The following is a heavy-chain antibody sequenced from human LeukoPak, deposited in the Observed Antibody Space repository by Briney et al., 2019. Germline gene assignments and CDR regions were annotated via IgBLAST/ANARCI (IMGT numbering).Heavy chain of an antibody. V-gene: IGHV4-4*02. Sequence: SETLSLTCAVSSGSIFSSNWWSWVRPPPGKGLEWIGQIFHSGSTIYSPSLKSRVTISVDKSKNQFSLRLTSVTAADTAVYYCARSPTKRVPEDYWGQGTLVTVSS. D-gene: IGHD2-2*01. CDR1: SGSIFSSNW. CDR2: IFHSGST. J-gene: IGHJ4*02. CDR3: ARSPTKRVPEDY.